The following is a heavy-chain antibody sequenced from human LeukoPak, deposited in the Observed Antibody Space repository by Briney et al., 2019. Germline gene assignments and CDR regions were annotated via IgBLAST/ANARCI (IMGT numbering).Heavy chain of an antibody. Sequence: GGSLRLSCAASGFTFGSYGMHWVRQAPGKGLEGVAVISYDGSNKYYADSVKGRFTISRDNSKNTLYLQMNSLRAEDTAVYYCVVGSSWYNYYGMDVWGKGTTVTVSS. J-gene: IGHJ6*04. CDR3: VVGSSWYNYYGMDV. D-gene: IGHD6-13*01. V-gene: IGHV3-30*03. CDR2: ISYDGSNK. CDR1: GFTFGSYG.